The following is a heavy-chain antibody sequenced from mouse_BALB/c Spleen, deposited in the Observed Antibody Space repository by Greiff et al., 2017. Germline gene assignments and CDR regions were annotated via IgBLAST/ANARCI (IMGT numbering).Heavy chain of an antibody. CDR3: VSAYYGNGYYAMDY. V-gene: IGHV10-1*02. CDR1: GFTFNTYA. D-gene: IGHD2-10*01. CDR2: IRSKSNNYAT. J-gene: IGHJ4*01. Sequence: EVKVVESGGGLVQPKGSLKLSCAASGFTFNTYAMNWVRQAPGKGLEWVARIRSKSNNYATYYADSVKDRFTISRDDSQSMLYLQMNNLKTEDTAMYYCVSAYYGNGYYAMDYWGQGTSVTVSS.